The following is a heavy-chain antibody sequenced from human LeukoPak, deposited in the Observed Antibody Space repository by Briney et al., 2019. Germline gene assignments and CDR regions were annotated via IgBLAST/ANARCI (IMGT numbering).Heavy chain of an antibody. J-gene: IGHJ2*01. Sequence: GGSLRLSCAASGFTFSNYWMGCLRQAPGKGLDWVANIKQDGSEKYYLDSGKGRFTISRDNAKNSLYLQMNSLRAEDTAVYYCAKLVVVTATQWYFDLWGRGTLVTVSS. V-gene: IGHV3-7*03. CDR1: GFTFSNYW. CDR3: AKLVVVTATQWYFDL. D-gene: IGHD2-15*01. CDR2: IKQDGSEK.